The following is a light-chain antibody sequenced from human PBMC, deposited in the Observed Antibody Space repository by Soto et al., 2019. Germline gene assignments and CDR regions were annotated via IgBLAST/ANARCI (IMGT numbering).Light chain of an antibody. CDR1: SSNIGSNY. J-gene: IGLJ2*01. Sequence: QAVVTQPPSASGTPGQRVTISCSGSSSNIGSNYVYWYQQLPGTAPKLLIYRNNQRPSGVPDRFSGSKSGTSASLAISGLRSEDEADYYCAAWDDSLSVPRVFGGGTKLTVL. CDR3: AAWDDSLSVPRV. CDR2: RNN. V-gene: IGLV1-47*01.